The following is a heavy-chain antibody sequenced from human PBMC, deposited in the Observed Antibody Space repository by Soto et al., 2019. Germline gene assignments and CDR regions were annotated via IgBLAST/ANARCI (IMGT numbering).Heavy chain of an antibody. J-gene: IGHJ6*02. Sequence: EVQLVESGGGLVKPGGSLRLSCAASGFTFSNAWMSWVRQAPGKGLEWVGRIKSKTDGGTTDYAAPVKGRFTISRDNSKNTLYLQMNSLRAEDTAVYYCAKPEKYQLLMDWALDYYYGMDVWGQGTTVTVSS. CDR1: GFTFSNAW. CDR2: IKSKTDGGTT. V-gene: IGHV3-15*01. D-gene: IGHD2-2*01. CDR3: AKPEKYQLLMDWALDYYYGMDV.